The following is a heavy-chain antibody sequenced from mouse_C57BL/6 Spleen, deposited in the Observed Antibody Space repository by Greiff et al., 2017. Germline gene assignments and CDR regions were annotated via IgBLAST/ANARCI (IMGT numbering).Heavy chain of an antibody. CDR2: IYPGDGDT. CDR1: GYAFSTYW. V-gene: IGHV1-80*01. D-gene: IGHD1-1*02. Sequence: VQLQQSGAELVKPGASVKISCKTSGYAFSTYWMNWVKQRPGKGLQWIGQIYPGDGDTNYNGKFKGKATLTADKSSSTAYMQLSSLTSEDSAVYGCARGGDYAMDYWGQGTSVTVSS. CDR3: ARGGDYAMDY. J-gene: IGHJ4*01.